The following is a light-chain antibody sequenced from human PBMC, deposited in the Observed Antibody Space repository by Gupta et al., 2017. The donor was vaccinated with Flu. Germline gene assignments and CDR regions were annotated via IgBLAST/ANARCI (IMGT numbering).Light chain of an antibody. CDR3: AAWDDSLNGPV. J-gene: IGLJ3*02. CDR2: GVF. CDR1: SANIGSNT. V-gene: IGLV1-44*01. Sequence: QPVLTQPPSTSGTPGQSITIPCSGSSANIGSNTVNWYQHLPGTAPNLLLYGVFRRPSGFPDRSSGSNSGTSASLAIRGLQYEEEADYYCAAWDDSLNGPVFGGGTKLTVL.